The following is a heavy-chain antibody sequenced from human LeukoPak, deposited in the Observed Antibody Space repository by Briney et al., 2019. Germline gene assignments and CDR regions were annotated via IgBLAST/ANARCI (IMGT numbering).Heavy chain of an antibody. V-gene: IGHV3-7*03. CDR1: GFTFSNYW. CDR2: IKYGGSEK. CDR3: ARAYYDFWSDGLDI. J-gene: IGHJ3*02. D-gene: IGHD3-3*01. Sequence: GGSLRLSCAASGFTFSNYWMSWVRQAPGKGLEWVANIKYGGSEKYYVDSVKGRFTISRDNAKNSLYLQMNSLRAEDTAVYYCARAYYDFWSDGLDIWGQGTMVTVSS.